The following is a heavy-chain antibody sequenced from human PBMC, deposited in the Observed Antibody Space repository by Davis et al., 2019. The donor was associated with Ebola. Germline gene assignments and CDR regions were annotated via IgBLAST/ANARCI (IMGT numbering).Heavy chain of an antibody. CDR3: AREPTYCGGDCYLTGRDAFDI. CDR2: ISYDGSNK. J-gene: IGHJ3*02. Sequence: PGGSLRLSCAASGFTFSSYAMHWVRQAPGKGLEWVAVISYDGSNKYYADSVKGRFTISRDNSKNTLYLQMGSLRAEDMAVYYCAREPTYCGGDCYLTGRDAFDIWGQGTMVTVSS. CDR1: GFTFSSYA. D-gene: IGHD2-21*01. V-gene: IGHV3-30*14.